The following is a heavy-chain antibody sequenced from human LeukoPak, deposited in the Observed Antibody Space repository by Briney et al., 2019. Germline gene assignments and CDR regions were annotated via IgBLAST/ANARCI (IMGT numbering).Heavy chain of an antibody. Sequence: PSETLSLTCTVSGGSIGSSSYYWGWIRQPPGKGLEWIGSIYYSGSTYYNPSLKSRVTISVDTSKNQFSLKLSSVTAADTAVYYCARPFAFGGSTAHDYFDYWGQGTLVTVSS. CDR3: ARPFAFGGSTAHDYFDY. J-gene: IGHJ4*02. CDR2: IYYSGST. D-gene: IGHD1-26*01. CDR1: GGSIGSSSYY. V-gene: IGHV4-39*01.